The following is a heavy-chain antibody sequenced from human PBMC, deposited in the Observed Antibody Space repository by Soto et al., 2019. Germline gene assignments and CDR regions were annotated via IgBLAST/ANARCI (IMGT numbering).Heavy chain of an antibody. V-gene: IGHV4-30-2*01. CDR2: IYHSGGA. D-gene: IGHD1-26*01. J-gene: IGHJ6*02. CDR3: ARGEEGLLRYTRRSSDI. CDR1: GGSISSGGYS. Sequence: SETLSLTCAVSGGSISSGGYSLSWIRQPPGKGLEWIGYIYHSGGAYYNPSLKSRVTISVDRSKNQFSLKLSSVTAADTAVYYCARGEEGLLRYTRRSSDIRGQGTMVTLSS.